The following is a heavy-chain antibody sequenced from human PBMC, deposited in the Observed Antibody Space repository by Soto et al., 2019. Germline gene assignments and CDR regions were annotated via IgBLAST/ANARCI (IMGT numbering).Heavy chain of an antibody. D-gene: IGHD1-26*01. V-gene: IGHV4-30-4*01. CDR3: ASSIVGAGAGDDAFDI. Sequence: SETLSLTCTVSGGSISSGDYYWSWIRQPPGKGLEWIGYIYYSGSTYYNPSLKSRVTISVDTSKNQFSLKLSSVTAADTAVYYCASSIVGAGAGDDAFDIWGQGTRVTVS. J-gene: IGHJ3*02. CDR2: IYYSGST. CDR1: GGSISSGDYY.